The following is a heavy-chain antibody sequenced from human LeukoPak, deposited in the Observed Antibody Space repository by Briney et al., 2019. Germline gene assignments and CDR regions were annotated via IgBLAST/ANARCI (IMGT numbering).Heavy chain of an antibody. CDR1: GFXFGDYW. CDR2: IKQDGSEN. Sequence: GGSLRLSCEASGFXFGDYWITWVRQAPGKGLEGVANIKQDGSENHYVDSVKGRFTISRDNAKNSLYLQMNSLRAEDTAVYYCATYWRHFDWLLSDIWGLGTMVTVSS. J-gene: IGHJ3*02. D-gene: IGHD3-9*01. V-gene: IGHV3-7*05. CDR3: ATYWRHFDWLLSDI.